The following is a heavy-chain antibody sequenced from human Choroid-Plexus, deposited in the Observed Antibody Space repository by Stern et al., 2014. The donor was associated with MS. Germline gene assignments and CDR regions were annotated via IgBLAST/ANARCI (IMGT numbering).Heavy chain of an antibody. V-gene: IGHV3-30*18. CDR3: AKDRQYLTYFFDH. Sequence: VQLVESGGGVVKPGRPLRLSCVASGFTFGSCAMHWVRQAPGKGLEWVAGVSYDGSNKYYAGSVKGRFTISRDNSQNTLYMQMSSLRPEDTAVYYCAKDRQYLTYFFDHWGQGSLVTVSS. CDR1: GFTFGSCA. D-gene: IGHD2/OR15-2a*01. CDR2: VSYDGSNK. J-gene: IGHJ5*02.